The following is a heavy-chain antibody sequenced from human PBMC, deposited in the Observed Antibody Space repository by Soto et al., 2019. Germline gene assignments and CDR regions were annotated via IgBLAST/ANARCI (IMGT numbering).Heavy chain of an antibody. CDR2: IDNSGGTT. CDR1: GFTFSYYA. Sequence: GWSLRLSGGASGFTFSYYAMGWVRQAPGKGLEWVSVIDNSGGTTYYTDSVKGRFTISRDNSKNTLYLQMSSLRAEETAIYYCAKDAKRSDGWYYFDYWGQGTPVTVSS. CDR3: AKDAKRSDGWYYFDY. D-gene: IGHD6-19*01. V-gene: IGHV3-23*01. J-gene: IGHJ4*02.